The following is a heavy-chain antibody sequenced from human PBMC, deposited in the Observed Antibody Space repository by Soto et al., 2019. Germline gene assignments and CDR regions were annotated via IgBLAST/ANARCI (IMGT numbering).Heavy chain of an antibody. CDR2: IGEGCTPT. Sequence: EVQLLESGGGLVQPGGSLRLSCAASGFTFSSYAMKWVRQAPGKGLEWVSLIGEGCTPTYYADSVKGRFTISRDNSGNTLFMEMYSLRAEDTAVYYCARYIPGVRYYGMDVWGQGTTVTVSS. J-gene: IGHJ6*02. CDR3: ARYIPGVRYYGMDV. V-gene: IGHV3-23*01. D-gene: IGHD2-2*01. CDR1: GFTFSSYA.